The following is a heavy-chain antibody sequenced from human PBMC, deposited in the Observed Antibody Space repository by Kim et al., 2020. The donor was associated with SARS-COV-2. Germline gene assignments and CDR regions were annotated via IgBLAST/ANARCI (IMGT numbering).Heavy chain of an antibody. D-gene: IGHD2-15*01. J-gene: IGHJ3*01. V-gene: IGHV3-23*01. Sequence: GGSLRLSCVASGFTFTRYAMTWLRQAPGKGLEWVSAISVSGETAYYTDSVKGRFTISRDNSKDTVYLQLRSLRAEDTAVYYCARVVYSGVDGLAGYFHV. CDR1: GFTFTRYA. CDR2: ISVSGETA. CDR3: ARVVYSGVDGLAGYFHV.